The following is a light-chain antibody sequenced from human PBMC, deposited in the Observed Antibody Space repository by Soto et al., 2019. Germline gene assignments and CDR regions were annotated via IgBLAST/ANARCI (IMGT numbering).Light chain of an antibody. V-gene: IGKV3-11*01. Sequence: EIVMTQSPATLSLSPGEGATLSCRASQSVSSKLAWYQQKPGQAPRLLIYGASSRATGTPARLSGSGSGTDFTLTISSLEPEDFAVYYCQQRSNWPTFGQGTKVDI. CDR1: QSVSSK. CDR3: QQRSNWPT. J-gene: IGKJ1*01. CDR2: GAS.